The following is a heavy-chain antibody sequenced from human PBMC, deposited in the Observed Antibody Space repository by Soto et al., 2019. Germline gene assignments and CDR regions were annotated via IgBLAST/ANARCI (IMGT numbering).Heavy chain of an antibody. CDR1: GYRFTSYW. Sequence: PGESLKISSQCSGYRFTSYWIGWVRQMPGKGLEWMGIIYPGDSDTRYSPSFQGQVTISADKSISTAYLQWSSLKASDTAMYYCARQLVITTDYYYYYGMDVWGQGTTVTVSS. D-gene: IGHD3-9*01. CDR3: ARQLVITTDYYYYYGMDV. CDR2: IYPGDSDT. J-gene: IGHJ6*02. V-gene: IGHV5-51*01.